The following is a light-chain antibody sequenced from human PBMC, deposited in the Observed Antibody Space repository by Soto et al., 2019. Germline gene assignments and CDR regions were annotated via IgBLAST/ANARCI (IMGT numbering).Light chain of an antibody. V-gene: IGKV3-15*01. CDR3: HPNNNCTVT. Sequence: EVVMTQSPATLSVSPGEGVTLSCRANQGIGDTLAWYQQKPGQTPRLLIYDTSTRATGVPASFSGSRSGAEFTLSISGMQSEAFAIYYCHPNNNCTVTVAGETKVEIK. CDR2: DTS. CDR1: QGIGDT. J-gene: IGKJ4*01.